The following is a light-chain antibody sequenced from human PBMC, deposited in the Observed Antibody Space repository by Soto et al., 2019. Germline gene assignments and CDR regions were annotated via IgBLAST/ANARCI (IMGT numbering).Light chain of an antibody. CDR3: SSYRSGSTPWV. CDR2: EVN. V-gene: IGLV2-14*01. CDR1: SSDVGGYNY. J-gene: IGLJ3*02. Sequence: QSVLTQPASVSGSPGQSITISCTGTSSDVGGYNYVSWYQQHPGKAPKLMIYEVNNRPSGVSNRFSGSKSGNTASLTISGLQAEDEASYYCSSYRSGSTPWVFGGGTKLTVL.